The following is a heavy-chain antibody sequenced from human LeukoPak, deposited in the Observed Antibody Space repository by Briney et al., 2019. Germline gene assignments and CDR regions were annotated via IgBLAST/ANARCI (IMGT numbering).Heavy chain of an antibody. CDR3: AKLSPLGVVIIRGSHYYMDV. Sequence: GGSLRLSCAASGFTFSSYAMSWVRQAPGKGLEWVSAISGSGGRTDYADSVKGRFTISRDNSKNTLFLQMNSLRAEDTAVYYCAKLSPLGVVIIRGSHYYMDVWGKGTTVTVSS. V-gene: IGHV3-23*01. D-gene: IGHD3-3*01. CDR1: GFTFSSYA. CDR2: ISGSGGRT. J-gene: IGHJ6*03.